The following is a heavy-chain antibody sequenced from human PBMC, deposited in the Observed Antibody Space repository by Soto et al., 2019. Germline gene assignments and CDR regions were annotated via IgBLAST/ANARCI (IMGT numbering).Heavy chain of an antibody. Sequence: QVQLVQSGAEVKKPGSSVKVSCKASGGTFSSYTITWVRQAPGQGLEWMGRIIPILGITNYAQKFQGRVTITAHNSTSTAYTELSSLRSEDTAVYYCARDSDYFDYWGQGTLVTVSS. D-gene: IGHD1-26*01. CDR3: ARDSDYFDY. J-gene: IGHJ4*02. CDR1: GGTFSSYT. CDR2: IIPILGIT. V-gene: IGHV1-69*08.